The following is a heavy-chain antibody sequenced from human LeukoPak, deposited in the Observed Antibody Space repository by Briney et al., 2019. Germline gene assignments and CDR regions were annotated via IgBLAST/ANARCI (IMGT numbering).Heavy chain of an antibody. J-gene: IGHJ4*02. D-gene: IGHD2-8*01. CDR1: GFTFSDHA. CDR2: ISYHARDQ. CDR3: AAQPCTNGICYLDY. V-gene: IGHV3-30*04. Sequence: GGSLRLSCTASGFTFSDHAMHWVRQAPGKGLEWVTVISYHARDQFYADSVKGRFTVSRDNSRNTLYLQMNSLRAEDSAVYYCAAQPCTNGICYLDYWGQGTLVTVSS.